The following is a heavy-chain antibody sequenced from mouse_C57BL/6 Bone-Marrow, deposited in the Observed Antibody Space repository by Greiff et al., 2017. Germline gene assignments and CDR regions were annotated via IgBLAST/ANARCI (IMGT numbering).Heavy chain of an antibody. CDR2: IDPSDSYT. CDR3: ARALLLHYAMDY. V-gene: IGHV1-69*01. J-gene: IGHJ4*01. CDR1: GYTFTSYW. D-gene: IGHD2-10*01. Sequence: QVQLQQPGAELVMPGASVKLSCKASGYTFTSYWMHWVKQRPGQGLEWIGEIDPSDSYTNYNQKFKGKSTLTVDKSSSTAYMQLSSLTSEDSAVYYCARALLLHYAMDYWGQGTSVTVSS.